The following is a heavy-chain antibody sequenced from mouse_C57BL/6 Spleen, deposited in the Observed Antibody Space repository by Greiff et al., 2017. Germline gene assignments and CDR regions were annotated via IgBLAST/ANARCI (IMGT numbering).Heavy chain of an antibody. J-gene: IGHJ3*01. CDR1: GFSLTSYG. CDR2: IWSGGST. CDR3: AEGGMVTTEVLAY. D-gene: IGHD2-2*01. Sequence: QVQLQQSGPGLVQPSQSLSITCTVSGFSLTSYGVHWVRQSPGKGLEWLGVIWSGGSTDYNAAFMSRLSITKDNSKSQVFFEMNSLQAYDAAIYSCAEGGMVTTEVLAYWGQGTLVTVSA. V-gene: IGHV2-5*01.